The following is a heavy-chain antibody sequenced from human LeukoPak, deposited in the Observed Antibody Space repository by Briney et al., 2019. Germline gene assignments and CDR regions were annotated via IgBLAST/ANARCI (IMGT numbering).Heavy chain of an antibody. V-gene: IGHV4-39*07. CDR1: GGSISSISYY. CDR3: ARALESDYDTSLSFDY. CDR2: IDYSGTT. D-gene: IGHD5-12*01. Sequence: SETLSLTCIVSGGSISSISYYWGWIRQPPGKGLEWIGSIDYSGTTYYNPSLKSRVTISVDTSKNQFSLKLRSVTAADTAVYYCARALESDYDTSLSFDYWGQGILVTVSP. J-gene: IGHJ4*02.